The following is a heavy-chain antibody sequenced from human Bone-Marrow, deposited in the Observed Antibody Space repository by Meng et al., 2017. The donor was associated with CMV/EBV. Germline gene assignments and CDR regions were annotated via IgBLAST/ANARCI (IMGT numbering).Heavy chain of an antibody. V-gene: IGHV3-48*04. CDR3: ATELAEGPFDY. CDR2: ISSSSSTI. CDR1: GFPFSSYS. D-gene: IGHD3-10*01. J-gene: IGHJ4*02. Sequence: GESLKISCAASGFPFSSYSMNWVRQAPGKGLEWVSYISSSSSTIYYADSVKGRFTISRDNAKNSLYLQMNSLRAEDTAVYYCATELAEGPFDYWGQGTLVTVSS.